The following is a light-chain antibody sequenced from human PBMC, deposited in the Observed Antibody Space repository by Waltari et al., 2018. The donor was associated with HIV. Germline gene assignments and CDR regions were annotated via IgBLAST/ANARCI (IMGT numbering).Light chain of an antibody. CDR2: KAS. CDR1: QSISSW. V-gene: IGKV1-5*03. J-gene: IGKJ1*01. Sequence: DIQMTPSPYTLSASVGDSVTITCRASQSISSWFAWYQQKPGKAPKLLIYKASSLESGVPSRFSGSGSGTEFTLTISSLQPDDFATYYCQQYNSYSPVTFGQGTKVEIK. CDR3: QQYNSYSPVT.